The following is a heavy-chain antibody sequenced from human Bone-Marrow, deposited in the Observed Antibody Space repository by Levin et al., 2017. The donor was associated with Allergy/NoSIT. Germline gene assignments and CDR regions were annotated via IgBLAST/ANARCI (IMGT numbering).Heavy chain of an antibody. CDR2: VDPDSGRT. CDR1: GYPFFGYY. J-gene: IGHJ5*02. CDR3: ARGDDIILKAFVRPLEA. D-gene: IGHD3-3*01. V-gene: IGHV1-2*02. Sequence: GASVKVSCETSGYPFFGYYIHWVRQPPGQGLEWMGWVDPDSGRTTYAQKFQGRVTLTWDKSTNTVYMELSRLRSDDTAVYYCARGDDIILKAFVRPLEAWGQGTLVAVSP.